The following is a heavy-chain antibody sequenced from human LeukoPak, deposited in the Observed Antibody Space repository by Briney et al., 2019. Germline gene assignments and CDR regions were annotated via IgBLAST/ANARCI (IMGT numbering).Heavy chain of an antibody. CDR2: IKKDGSEK. Sequence: GGSLRLSCAASGFTFSNYWMSWVRQAPGKGLEWVANIKKDGSEKNYVDSVKGRFTISRDNAKNSLYLQMNSLRVEDTAVYYCARDEWELPGSYWFDPWGQGTLVTVSS. D-gene: IGHD1-26*01. V-gene: IGHV3-7*01. CDR3: ARDEWELPGSYWFDP. CDR1: GFTFSNYW. J-gene: IGHJ5*02.